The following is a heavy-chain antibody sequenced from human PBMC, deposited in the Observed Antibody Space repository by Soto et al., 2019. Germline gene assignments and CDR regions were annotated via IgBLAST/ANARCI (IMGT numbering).Heavy chain of an antibody. D-gene: IGHD3-16*01. CDR2: IDHSGGT. Sequence: QVQLQQWGTKLSKPSETLSLTCAVYGGSFSGYYWSWIRQPPGKGLEWIGEIDHSGGTNYNASLMSRVTISADTSNNQSSLKLSSVTAADTAIYYCARGRLGGAANWGQGALVTVSS. CDR3: ARGRLGGAAN. V-gene: IGHV4-34*01. CDR1: GGSFSGYY. J-gene: IGHJ4*02.